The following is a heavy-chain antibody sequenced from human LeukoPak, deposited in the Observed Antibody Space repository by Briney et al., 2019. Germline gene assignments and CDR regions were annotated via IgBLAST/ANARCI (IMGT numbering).Heavy chain of an antibody. CDR1: GFIFSGFD. J-gene: IGHJ4*02. Sequence: PGGSLRLSCAASGFIFSGFDMYWVRQAPGKGLEWVAVISHDGSHTQHADSVKGRFTISRDDSKRTLYLQMNSLRLEDTAVYFRVKDRADQYSFDSWGQGTLVTVSS. CDR2: ISHDGSHT. D-gene: IGHD4-11*01. V-gene: IGHV3-30*18. CDR3: VKDRADQYSFDS.